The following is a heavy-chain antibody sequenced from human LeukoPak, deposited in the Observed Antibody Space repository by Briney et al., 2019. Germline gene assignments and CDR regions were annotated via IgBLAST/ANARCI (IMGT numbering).Heavy chain of an antibody. J-gene: IGHJ6*02. V-gene: IGHV3-74*01. CDR3: ARDYFYGLDV. Sequence: PGGSLRLSCEVSGFTFSSYWIHWVRQAPGKGLVWVSRFSDDEGRTVYADSVKGRFTISKDNAKNTLYLQMNSLRAEDTAVYYCARDYFYGLDVWGRGTTVTVSS. CDR2: FSDDEGRT. CDR1: GFTFSSYW.